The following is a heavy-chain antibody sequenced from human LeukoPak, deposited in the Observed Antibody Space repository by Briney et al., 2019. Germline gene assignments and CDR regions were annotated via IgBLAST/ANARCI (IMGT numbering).Heavy chain of an antibody. Sequence: PVKVSCKASGGTFSSNAITWVRQARGQGLEWMGRIIPMSATTNYAQKFQGRVTITTDESTSTVYMELSSLRSEDTAVYYCAREGNTAMTKTFEQWGQGTLVTVSS. V-gene: IGHV1-69*05. CDR3: AREGNTAMTKTFEQ. D-gene: IGHD5-18*01. J-gene: IGHJ4*02. CDR2: IIPMSATT. CDR1: GGTFSSNA.